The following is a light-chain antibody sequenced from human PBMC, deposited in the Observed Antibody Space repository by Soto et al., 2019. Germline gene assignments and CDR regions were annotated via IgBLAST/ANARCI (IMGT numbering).Light chain of an antibody. J-gene: IGKJ4*01. CDR1: QDISNY. Sequence: DIQMTQSPSSLSASVGDRVTITCQASQDISNYLNWYQQKPGKAPKLLICDASNLETGVPSRFSGSGSGTDFTFTISSLQPEDIATYYCQQYDNLPRFGGGTKVEIK. CDR3: QQYDNLPR. CDR2: DAS. V-gene: IGKV1-33*01.